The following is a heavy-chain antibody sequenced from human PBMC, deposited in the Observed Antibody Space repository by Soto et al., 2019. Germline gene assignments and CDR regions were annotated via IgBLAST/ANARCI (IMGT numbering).Heavy chain of an antibody. CDR2: IHHSGTT. J-gene: IGHJ5*02. V-gene: IGHV4-4*02. CDR1: GDSISSSNW. D-gene: IGHD2-2*01. CDR3: ARVRQYCSATSCYLDT. Sequence: SETLSLTCAVSGDSISSSNWWHWVRQPPGKGLEWIGEIHHSGTTNYNPSLKSRVAISVDRSKNQFSLKLNSVTAADTTVYYCARVRQYCSATSCYLDTWGQGTLVTVSS.